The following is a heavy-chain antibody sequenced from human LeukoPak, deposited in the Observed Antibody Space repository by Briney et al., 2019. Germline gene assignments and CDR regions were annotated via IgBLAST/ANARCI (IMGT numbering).Heavy chain of an antibody. J-gene: IGHJ4*02. Sequence: SETLSLTCTVSGGSISSSSYYWGWIRQPPGKGLEWIGSIYYSGSTYYNPSLKSRVTISVDTSKNQFSLKLSSVTAADTAVYYCARTYGGVDYWGQGTLVTVSS. D-gene: IGHD4-17*01. CDR1: GGSISSSSYY. CDR3: ARTYGGVDY. CDR2: IYYSGST. V-gene: IGHV4-39*01.